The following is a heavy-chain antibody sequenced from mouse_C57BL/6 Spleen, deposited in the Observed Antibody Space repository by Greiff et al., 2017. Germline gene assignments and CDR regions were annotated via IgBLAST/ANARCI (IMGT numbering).Heavy chain of an antibody. CDR2: IDPETGGT. D-gene: IGHD1-1*01. V-gene: IGHV1-15*01. CDR3: TREEGFITTVVPFDY. Sequence: QVQLQQSGAELVRPGASVTLSCKASGYTFTDYEMHWVKQTPVHGLEWIGAIDPETGGTAYNQKFKGKAILTADKSSSTAYMELRSLTSEDSAVYYCTREEGFITTVVPFDYWGQGTTLTVSS. CDR1: GYTFTDYE. J-gene: IGHJ2*01.